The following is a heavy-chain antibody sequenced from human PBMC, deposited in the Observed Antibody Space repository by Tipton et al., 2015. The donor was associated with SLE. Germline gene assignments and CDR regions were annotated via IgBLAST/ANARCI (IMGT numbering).Heavy chain of an antibody. V-gene: IGHV4-61*09. Sequence: TLSLTCTVSGGSIRSATYYWSWIRQPAGKGLEWIGHIYTSENINYNPSLKSRVTISVDTSKNQFSLKLSSVTAADTAVYYCAREALYLSTIPDAFHFWGQGTSVTVSS. CDR1: GGSIRSATYY. CDR3: AREALYLSTIPDAFHF. J-gene: IGHJ3*01. D-gene: IGHD5-24*01. CDR2: IYTSENI.